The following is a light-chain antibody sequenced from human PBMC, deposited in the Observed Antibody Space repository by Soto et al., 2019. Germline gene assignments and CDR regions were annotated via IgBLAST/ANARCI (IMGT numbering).Light chain of an antibody. Sequence: EIVMTQSPATLSVSPGERATLSCRASQSISTKVGWYQQKPGQAPRLLIYGASTRATGVPPRFSGSGSGTEFTLSISSLQSEDFAVYFCQQYNIWSSITFGQGTRLEIK. CDR3: QQYNIWSSIT. J-gene: IGKJ5*01. CDR2: GAS. CDR1: QSISTK. V-gene: IGKV3-15*01.